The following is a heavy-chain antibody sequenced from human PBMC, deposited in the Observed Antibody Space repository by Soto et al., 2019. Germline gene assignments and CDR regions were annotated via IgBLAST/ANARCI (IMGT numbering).Heavy chain of an antibody. CDR1: GGTFSSYT. J-gene: IGHJ5*02. CDR2: IIPILGIA. V-gene: IGHV1-69*02. D-gene: IGHD2-15*01. Sequence: SVKVSCKASGGTFSSYTISWVRQAPGQGLEWMGRIIPILGIANYAQKFQGRVTITADKSTSTAYMELSSLRSEDTAVYYCARVITLGYCSGGSCYWFDPWGQGTLVTVSS. CDR3: ARVITLGYCSGGSCYWFDP.